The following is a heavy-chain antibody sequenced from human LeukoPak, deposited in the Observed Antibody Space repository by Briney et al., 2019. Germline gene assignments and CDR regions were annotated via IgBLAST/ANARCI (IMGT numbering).Heavy chain of an antibody. V-gene: IGHV3-30*04. CDR3: ARGGSPLPHYYYYYYMDV. CDR2: ISYDGSNK. CDR1: GFTFTTYA. D-gene: IGHD2-15*01. J-gene: IGHJ6*03. Sequence: GGSLRLSCAASGFTFTTYAMSWVRQTPGKGLEWVAVISYDGSNKYYADSVKGRFTISRDNSKNTLYLQMNSLRAEDTAVYYCARGGSPLPHYYYYYYMDVWGKGTTVTVSS.